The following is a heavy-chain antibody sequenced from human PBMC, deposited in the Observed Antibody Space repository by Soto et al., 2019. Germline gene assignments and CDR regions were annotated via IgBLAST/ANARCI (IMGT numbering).Heavy chain of an antibody. V-gene: IGHV5-51*01. CDR2: IYPGDSDT. J-gene: IGHJ4*02. D-gene: IGHD3-22*01. Sequence: GESLKISCKGSGYSFTSYWIGWVRQMPGKGLEWMGIIYPGDSDTRYSPSFQGQVTISADKSISTAYLQCSSLKASDTAMYYCARRAYYYDSSGYYLDYWGQGTLVTVSS. CDR3: ARRAYYYDSSGYYLDY. CDR1: GYSFTSYW.